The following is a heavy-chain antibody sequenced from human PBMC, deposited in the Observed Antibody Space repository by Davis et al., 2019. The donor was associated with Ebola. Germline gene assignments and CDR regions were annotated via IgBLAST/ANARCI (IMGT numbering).Heavy chain of an antibody. CDR3: VRGWFRSGMDV. D-gene: IGHD6-19*01. V-gene: IGHV6-1*01. J-gene: IGHJ6*02. Sequence: HPQTPSLTCAISGDSVPSNSAAWNWTRQSPSTGLEWLGRTYYSHKWYNDYAPFVKSRITINPDTSKNQFSLQLNSVTPEDTAVYYCVRGWFRSGMDVWGQGTTITVSS. CDR1: GDSVPSNSAA. CDR2: TYYSHKWYN.